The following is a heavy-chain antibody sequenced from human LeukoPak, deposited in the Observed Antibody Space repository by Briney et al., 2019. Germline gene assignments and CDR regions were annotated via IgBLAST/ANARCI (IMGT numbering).Heavy chain of an antibody. J-gene: IGHJ4*02. CDR1: GFTFSSYA. Sequence: GGSLRLSCAAFGFTFSSYAMSWVRQAPGKGLMWVSRINSDGSITNYADSVKGRFTISRDNAKNTLYLQMNSLRAEDTAVYYCARVRATFSPHFDNWGQGTLVTGSS. D-gene: IGHD5-12*01. V-gene: IGHV3-74*01. CDR3: ARVRATFSPHFDN. CDR2: INSDGSIT.